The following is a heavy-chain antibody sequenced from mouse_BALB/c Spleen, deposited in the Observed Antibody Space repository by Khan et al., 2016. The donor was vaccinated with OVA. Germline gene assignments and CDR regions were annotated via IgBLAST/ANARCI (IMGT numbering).Heavy chain of an antibody. V-gene: IGHV1-20*02. CDR1: GYSFTGYF. D-gene: IGHD1-1*01. CDR2: INPHIGET. J-gene: IGHJ2*01. CDR3: AKKNGSDFDY. Sequence: EVQLQQSGPELVKPGASVKISCKASGYSFTGYFMNWVMQSHGKSLEWIGRINPHIGETLYNQKFKGKATLTVDESSRTAHMELRSLASDDPAVYYCAKKNGSDFDYWGQGTTLTVSS.